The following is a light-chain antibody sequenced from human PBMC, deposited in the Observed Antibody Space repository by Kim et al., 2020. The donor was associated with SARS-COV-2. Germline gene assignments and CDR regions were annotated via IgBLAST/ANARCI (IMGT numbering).Light chain of an antibody. CDR1: SGSIASYN. CDR2: EDD. V-gene: IGLV6-57*02. Sequence: KTVIISCTGSSGSIASYNVQWYQQRPGSAPPTVIYEDDQRPSGVPARFSGSIDSCSNSASLTISGLKTEDEADYYCQSSDSSNRGVFGGGTQLTVL. CDR3: QSSDSSNRGV. J-gene: IGLJ3*02.